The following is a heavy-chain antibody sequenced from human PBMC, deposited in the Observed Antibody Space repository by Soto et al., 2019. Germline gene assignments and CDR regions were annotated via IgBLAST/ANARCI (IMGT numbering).Heavy chain of an antibody. CDR1: GGSISSGGYY. D-gene: IGHD2-21*01. J-gene: IGHJ6*02. CDR3: AASCVACGGFNYYGMDV. V-gene: IGHV4-31*03. Sequence: QVQLQESGPGLVKPSQTLSLTCTVSGGSISSGGYYWYWIRQHPGKGLEWIGYIYYSGTTYYNPSIKSRVTISVDTSKNQFSLKLSSVTAADTAVYYCAASCVACGGFNYYGMDVWVQGTTLTVSS. CDR2: IYYSGTT.